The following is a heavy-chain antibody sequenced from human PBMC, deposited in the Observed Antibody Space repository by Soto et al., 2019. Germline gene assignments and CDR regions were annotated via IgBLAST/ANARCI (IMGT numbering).Heavy chain of an antibody. CDR1: GYTFTSYG. V-gene: IGHV1-3*01. CDR2: INAANGDT. CDR3: VRRHVSATGIDWFDP. J-gene: IGHJ5*02. Sequence: ASVKVSCKASGYTFTSYGIHWVRQAPGQRLEWMGWINAANGDTKYSPKFQGRVTITRDTSASTAYMELSSLRSEDTAVYYCVRRHVSATGIDWFDPWGQGTQVTVSS. D-gene: IGHD6-13*01.